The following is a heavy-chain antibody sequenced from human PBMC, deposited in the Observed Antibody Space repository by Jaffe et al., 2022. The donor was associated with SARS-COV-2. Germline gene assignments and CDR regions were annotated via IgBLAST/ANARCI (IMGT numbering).Heavy chain of an antibody. V-gene: IGHV3-30*03. CDR3: VSQGGGSSWSYYFDY. Sequence: QVQLVESGGGVVQPGRSLRLSCAASGFTFSSYGMHWVRQAPGKGLEWVAVISYDGSNKYYADSVKGRFTISRDNSKNTLYLQMNSLRAEDTAVYYCVSQGGGSSWSYYFDYWGQGTLVTVSS. D-gene: IGHD6-13*01. CDR1: GFTFSSYG. J-gene: IGHJ4*02. CDR2: ISYDGSNK.